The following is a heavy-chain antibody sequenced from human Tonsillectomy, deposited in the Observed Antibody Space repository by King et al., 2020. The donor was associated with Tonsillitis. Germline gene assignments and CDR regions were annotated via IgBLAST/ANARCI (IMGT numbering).Heavy chain of an antibody. CDR1: GCSFRGYW. J-gene: IGHJ4*02. D-gene: IGHD3-22*01. V-gene: IGHV3-7*03. CDR3: ARVLGQEYYYDSSGFYPDS. Sequence: QLVESGGGLVQPVGSLILSCAASGCSFRGYWMTWIRQAPGKGLEWVANIKQDESERYYVDSVRGRFTISRDNAKNSLYLQMDSLRVEDTAVYYCARVLGQEYYYDSSGFYPDSWGQGTLVTVSS. CDR2: IKQDESER.